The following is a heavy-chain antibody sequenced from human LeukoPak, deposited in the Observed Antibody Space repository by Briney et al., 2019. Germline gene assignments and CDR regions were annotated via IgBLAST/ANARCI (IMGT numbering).Heavy chain of an antibody. CDR2: IYYSGRT. Sequence: SETLCLTCTVSGVSINTNYYWGWIRQPPGKGLEWIGGIYYSGRTYQNPSLESRVSMSVDMSKNQFSLKLSSVTAADTAVYYCARDVSFYFMDVWGKGTTVTVSS. V-gene: IGHV4-39*07. CDR3: ARDVSFYFMDV. CDR1: GVSINTNYY. D-gene: IGHD2-15*01. J-gene: IGHJ6*03.